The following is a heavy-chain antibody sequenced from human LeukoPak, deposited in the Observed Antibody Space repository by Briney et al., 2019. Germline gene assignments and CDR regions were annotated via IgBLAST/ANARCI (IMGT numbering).Heavy chain of an antibody. CDR3: ARETGATTYFDY. CDR2: IWYDGSNK. CDR1: GFTFSSYG. V-gene: IGHV3-33*01. Sequence: GGSLGLSCAASGFTFSSYGMHWVRQAPGKGLEWVAVIWYDGSNKYYADSVKGRFTISRDNSKNTLYLQMNSLRAEDTAVYYCARETGATTYFDYWGQGTLVTVSS. J-gene: IGHJ4*02. D-gene: IGHD1-26*01.